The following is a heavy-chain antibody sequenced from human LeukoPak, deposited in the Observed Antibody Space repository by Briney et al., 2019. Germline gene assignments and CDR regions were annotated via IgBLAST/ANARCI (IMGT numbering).Heavy chain of an antibody. D-gene: IGHD3-10*01. V-gene: IGHV3-9*01. J-gene: IGHJ4*02. CDR3: AKATSYMVRGVINTDYYFDY. CDR2: ISWNSGSI. CDR1: GFTFDDYA. Sequence: SLRLSCVASGFTFDDYAMHWVRQAPGKGLEWVSGISWNSGSIGYADSVKGRFTISRDNAKNSLYLQMNSLRAEDTALYYCAKATSYMVRGVINTDYYFDYWGQGTLVTVSS.